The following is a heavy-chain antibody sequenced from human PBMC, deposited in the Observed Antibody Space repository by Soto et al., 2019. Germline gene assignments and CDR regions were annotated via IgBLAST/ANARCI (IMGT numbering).Heavy chain of an antibody. CDR2: INHSGST. CDR1: GGSFSGYY. D-gene: IGHD3-10*01. V-gene: IGHV4-34*01. Sequence: ETLSLTCAVYGGSFSGYYWSWIRQPPGKGLEWNGEINHSGSTNYNPSLKSRVTISVDTSKNQFSLKLSSVTAADTAVYYCARYGSGSYYNNHRGWYYYYMDVWGKGTTVTVAS. CDR3: ARYGSGSYYNNHRGWYYYYMDV. J-gene: IGHJ6*03.